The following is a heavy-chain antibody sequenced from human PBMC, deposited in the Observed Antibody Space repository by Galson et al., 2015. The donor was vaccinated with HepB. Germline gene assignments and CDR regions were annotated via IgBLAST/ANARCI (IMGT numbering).Heavy chain of an antibody. Sequence: PALVKPTQTLTLTCTVSGFSLSNTRMGVSWIRQPPGKALEWLAHIFSNDEKSYSTSLKSRLTISKDISKSQVVLTMTNMDPVDTATYYCARIMSSSWYVFGGWFDPWGRGTTVTVSS. CDR1: GFSLSNTRMG. V-gene: IGHV2-26*01. D-gene: IGHD6-13*01. J-gene: IGHJ5*01. CDR3: ARIMSSSWYVFGGWFDP. CDR2: IFSNDEK.